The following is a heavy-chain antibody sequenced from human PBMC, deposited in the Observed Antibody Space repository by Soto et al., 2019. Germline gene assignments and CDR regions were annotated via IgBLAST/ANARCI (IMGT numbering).Heavy chain of an antibody. J-gene: IGHJ4*02. CDR2: ISYDGSNK. D-gene: IGHD3-16*01. V-gene: IGHV3-30*19. CDR3: AKDFAACNRAICLYYFDY. CDR1: GFTFSTYG. Sequence: QVQLVESGGGVVQPGRSLRLSCAASGFTFSTYGMHWVRQAAGKGLEWVAVISYDGSNKYYGDSVKGRFTVSRDNSKNTLYLQLNSPRAEDTAVYYCAKDFAACNRAICLYYFDYWGQGTLVTVSS.